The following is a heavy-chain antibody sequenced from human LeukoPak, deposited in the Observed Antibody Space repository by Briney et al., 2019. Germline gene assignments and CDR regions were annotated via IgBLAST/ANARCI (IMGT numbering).Heavy chain of an antibody. CDR3: ARGTHAFDI. D-gene: IGHD2-2*01. CDR1: GFTFSSYS. J-gene: IGHJ3*02. Sequence: PGGSLRLSCAASGFTFSSYSMNWVRQAPGKGLEWVSSISSSSNYIYYADSMKGRFTISRDNAKNSLSLQMNSLRAEDTAVYYCARGTHAFDIWGQGTMVTVSS. V-gene: IGHV3-21*01. CDR2: ISSSSNYI.